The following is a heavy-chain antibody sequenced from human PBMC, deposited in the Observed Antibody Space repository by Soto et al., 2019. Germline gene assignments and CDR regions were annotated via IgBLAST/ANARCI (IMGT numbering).Heavy chain of an antibody. CDR2: IYYSGST. D-gene: IGHD6-13*01. CDR3: GRYVIAAAGPWGFDY. Sequence: SETLSLTCTVSGGSISSYYWSWIRQPPGKGLEWIGYIYYSGSTNYNPSLKSRVTISVDTSKNQFSLKLSSVTAADTAVYYCGRYVIAAAGPWGFDYWGQGTLVTVSS. V-gene: IGHV4-59*01. J-gene: IGHJ4*02. CDR1: GGSISSYY.